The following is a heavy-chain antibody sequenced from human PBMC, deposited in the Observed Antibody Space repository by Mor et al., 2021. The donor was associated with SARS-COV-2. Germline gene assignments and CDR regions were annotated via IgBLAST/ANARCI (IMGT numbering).Heavy chain of an antibody. V-gene: IGHV4-31*02. D-gene: IGHD3-10*01. CDR3: AREGGLGSFGIEYFQY. J-gene: IGHJ1*01. Sequence: IGYTYSGGTTHYNPSLKSRVVISVDTSKDHLSLKLNSVTAADTGVYYCAREGGLGSFGIEYFQYWGQGTPV. CDR2: TYSGGTT.